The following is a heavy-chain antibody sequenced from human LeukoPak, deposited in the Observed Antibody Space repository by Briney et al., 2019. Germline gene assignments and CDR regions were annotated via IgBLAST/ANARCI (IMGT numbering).Heavy chain of an antibody. CDR3: ARARGIAAAGYYYYGMDV. D-gene: IGHD6-13*01. Sequence: PSETQSLTCTVSGGSISSYYWSWIRQPPGKGLEWIGYIYYSGSTNYNPSLKSRVTISVDTSKNQFSLKLSSVTAADTAVYYCARARGIAAAGYYYYGMDVWGQGTTVTVSS. J-gene: IGHJ6*02. V-gene: IGHV4-59*01. CDR1: GGSISSYY. CDR2: IYYSGST.